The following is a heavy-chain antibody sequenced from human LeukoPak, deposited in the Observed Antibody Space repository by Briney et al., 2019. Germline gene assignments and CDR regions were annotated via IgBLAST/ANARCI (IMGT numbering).Heavy chain of an antibody. J-gene: IGHJ4*02. Sequence: GGSLRLSCAASGFTFDDYGMSWVRQAPGKGLEWVSSFNDTGSSTYYADSVKGRFTISRDNSKNTLYLQMTNLRAEDTAVYFCAKDLLRIYWRTFDSWGQGALVIVSS. D-gene: IGHD3-10*01. V-gene: IGHV3-23*01. CDR2: FNDTGSST. CDR3: AKDLLRIYWRTFDS. CDR1: GFTFDDYG.